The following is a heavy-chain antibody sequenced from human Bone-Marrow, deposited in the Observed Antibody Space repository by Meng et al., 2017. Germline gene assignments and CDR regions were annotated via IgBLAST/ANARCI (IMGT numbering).Heavy chain of an antibody. CDR2: IYHGGDT. V-gene: IGHV4/OR15-8*02. CDR3: ASWIYSCGWQ. Sequence: QVQRQELGPGLGKPSGTLSLTGVASGGSISSIDWWSWVRQPPGKGLEWIGEIYHGGDTNYNPSLKSRVTIAIDKSKNQFSLKLSSVTAADTAVYYCASWIYSCGWQWGQGALVTVSS. D-gene: IGHD6-19*01. J-gene: IGHJ4*02. CDR1: GGSISSIDW.